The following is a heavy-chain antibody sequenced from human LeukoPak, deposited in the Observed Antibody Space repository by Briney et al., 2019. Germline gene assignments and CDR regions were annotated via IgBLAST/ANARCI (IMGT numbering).Heavy chain of an antibody. CDR1: GGSISSYY. CDR2: IYYSGST. Sequence: PSETPSLTCTVSGGSISSYYWSWIRQFPGKGLEWIGCIYYSGSTNYNPSLKSRVTIPVDTSRNQFSLKLSSMTAADTAVYYCARATGGNSPYWGQGILVTVSS. D-gene: IGHD4-23*01. CDR3: ARATGGNSPY. J-gene: IGHJ4*02. V-gene: IGHV4-59*01.